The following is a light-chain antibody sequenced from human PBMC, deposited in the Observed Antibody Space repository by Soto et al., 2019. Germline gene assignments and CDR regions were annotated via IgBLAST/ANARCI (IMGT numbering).Light chain of an antibody. CDR1: QSVSSN. J-gene: IGKJ2*01. Sequence: EIVMTQSPATLSVSPGERATISCRASQSVSSNLAWYQQKPGQAPRLLIYGASTRATGIPARFSGSGSGTEFTLTTSSLQSEDFAVSYYQQYNNWPPYTFGQGTKLEIK. CDR2: GAS. CDR3: QQYNNWPPYT. V-gene: IGKV3D-15*01.